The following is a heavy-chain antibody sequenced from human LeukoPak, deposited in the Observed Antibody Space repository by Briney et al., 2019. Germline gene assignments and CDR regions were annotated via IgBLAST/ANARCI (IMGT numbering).Heavy chain of an antibody. V-gene: IGHV3-30*02. CDR2: IRYDENTK. J-gene: IGHJ4*02. CDR1: GFPFSSYG. CDR3: AKENTRDGYRHFHY. Sequence: GGSLRLSCTASGFPFSSYGMQWVRQAPGKGLEWMACIRYDENTKYYADSVKGRFPVSRDNSENTLSLQMNSLRAEDTAVYYCAKENTRDGYRHFHYWGQGTLVTVSS. D-gene: IGHD5-24*01.